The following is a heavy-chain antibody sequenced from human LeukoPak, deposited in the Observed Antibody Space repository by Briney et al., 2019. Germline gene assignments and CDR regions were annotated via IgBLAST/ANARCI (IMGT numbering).Heavy chain of an antibody. Sequence: AESLKISCKGSGYSITSYWITWVRHMARKSLEWMGRIDPSVSYNNYSPSFQGHVTISADKSISTAYLQWSSLKASDTAMYYCARQVTYDGFDIWGQGTMVTVSS. V-gene: IGHV5-10-1*01. CDR3: ARQVTYDGFDI. CDR1: GYSITSYW. CDR2: IDPSVSYN. D-gene: IGHD2-21*02. J-gene: IGHJ3*02.